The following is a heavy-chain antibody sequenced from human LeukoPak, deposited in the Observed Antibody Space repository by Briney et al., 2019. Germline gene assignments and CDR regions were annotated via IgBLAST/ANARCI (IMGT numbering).Heavy chain of an antibody. CDR3: ARGGRRYYYYGMDV. J-gene: IGHJ6*02. CDR2: INHSGST. CDR1: GGSFSGYY. V-gene: IGHV4-34*01. D-gene: IGHD1-26*01. Sequence: PSETLSLTCAVYGGSFSGYYWSWIRQPPGKGLEWIGEINHSGSTNYNPSLKSRVTISVDTSKNQFSLKLSSVTAADTAVYYCARGGRRYYYYGMDVWGQGTTVTVSS.